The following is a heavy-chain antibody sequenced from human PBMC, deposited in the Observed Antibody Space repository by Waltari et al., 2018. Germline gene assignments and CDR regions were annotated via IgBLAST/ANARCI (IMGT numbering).Heavy chain of an antibody. CDR2: IWYDGSNK. D-gene: IGHD1-26*01. CDR1: GFNFSSYG. CDR3: AKERYSGSYPENDAFDI. J-gene: IGHJ3*02. Sequence: QVQLVESGGGVVQPGRSLRLSCAASGFNFSSYGMNWVRQAPGKGLEWVAVIWYDGSNKYYADSVKGRFTISRDNSKNTLYLQMNSLRAEDTAMYYCAKERYSGSYPENDAFDIWGQGTMVTVSS. V-gene: IGHV3-30*18.